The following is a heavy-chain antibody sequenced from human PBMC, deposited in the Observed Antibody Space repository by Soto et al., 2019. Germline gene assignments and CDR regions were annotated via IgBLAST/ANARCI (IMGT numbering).Heavy chain of an antibody. V-gene: IGHV3-53*02. CDR3: ARVIPSFSGSHLFDY. CDR1: GFTVSSNY. J-gene: IGHJ4*02. Sequence: EVQLVETGGGLIQPGGSLRLSCAASGFTVSSNYMSWVRQAPGKGLEWVSVIYSGGSTYYADSVKGRFTISRDNSKNTLYLQMNSLRAEDTAVYYCARVIPSFSGSHLFDYWGQGTLVTVSS. CDR2: IYSGGST. D-gene: IGHD2-2*01.